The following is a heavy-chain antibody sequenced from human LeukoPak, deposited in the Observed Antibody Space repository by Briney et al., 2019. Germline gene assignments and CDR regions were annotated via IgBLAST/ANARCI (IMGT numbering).Heavy chain of an antibody. V-gene: IGHV3-49*03. CDR1: GFTFGDYA. J-gene: IGHJ4*02. CDR3: TRERDGYNYPKFDY. D-gene: IGHD5-24*01. Sequence: PGGSLRLSCTASGFTFGDYATSWFRQAPGKGLEWVGFIRSKAYGGTTEYAASVKGRFTISRDDSKSIAYLQMNSLKTEDTAVYYCTRERDGYNYPKFDYWGQGTLVTVSS. CDR2: IRSKAYGGTT.